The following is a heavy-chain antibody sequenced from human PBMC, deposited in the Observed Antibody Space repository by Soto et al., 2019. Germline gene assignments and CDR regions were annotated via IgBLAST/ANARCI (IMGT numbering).Heavy chain of an antibody. Sequence: QVQLVESGGGVVQPGRSLRLSCAASGFTFSSYAMHWVRQAPGKGLEWVAVISYDGSKKYYPDAVKGRFTISRDNSKNTLYPQMNSQRAEDTAVYYCARDTWRDCYFDYWGQGTLVTVSS. CDR1: GFTFSSYA. J-gene: IGHJ4*02. CDR2: ISYDGSKK. V-gene: IGHV3-30-3*01. D-gene: IGHD2-21*02. CDR3: ARDTWRDCYFDY.